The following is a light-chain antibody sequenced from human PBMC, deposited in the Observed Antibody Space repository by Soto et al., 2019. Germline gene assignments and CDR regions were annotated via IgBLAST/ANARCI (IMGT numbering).Light chain of an antibody. J-gene: IGKJ1*01. V-gene: IGKV3-20*01. Sequence: LQLCPDNLSLSPGERAALTCRASQSVSSKFLAWYQQKRGQAPRLLIHGASSRATGIPDRFCGSGFGTDFTLTICRLEPGDFAVYYCQQYGGSPRTFGQGTKV. CDR1: QSVSSKF. CDR2: GAS. CDR3: QQYGGSPRT.